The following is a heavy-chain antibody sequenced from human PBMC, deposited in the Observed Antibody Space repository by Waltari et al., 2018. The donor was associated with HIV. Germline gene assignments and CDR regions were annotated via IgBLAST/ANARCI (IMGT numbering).Heavy chain of an antibody. J-gene: IGHJ6*02. CDR1: GGSFKGYF. CDR3: ARAYNSGPTPHNYYYYGIDV. Sequence: VRLDQWGSGLLNPSQTLSLTCAVYGGSFKGYFWNWVRRTPGRGLEWIGDVNYRGDTNDKPSLKSRASLSSDTSKNQFSLRLTSLTAADSATYYCARAYNSGPTPHNYYYYGIDVWGRGTTVIVSS. V-gene: IGHV4-34*04. D-gene: IGHD6-19*01. CDR2: VNYRGDT.